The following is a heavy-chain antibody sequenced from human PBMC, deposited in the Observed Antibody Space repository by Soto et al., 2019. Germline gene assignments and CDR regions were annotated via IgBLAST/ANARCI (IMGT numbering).Heavy chain of an antibody. Sequence: PGGSLRLSCAASGFTFGSYAMSWVRQAPGKGLEWVSAISGSGGSTYYADSVKGRFTISRDNSKNTLYLQMNSLRAEDTAVYYCAKDLYKQELHEGTFDYWGQGTLVTVSS. CDR1: GFTFGSYA. CDR3: AKDLYKQELHEGTFDY. CDR2: ISGSGGST. D-gene: IGHD1-26*01. V-gene: IGHV3-23*01. J-gene: IGHJ4*02.